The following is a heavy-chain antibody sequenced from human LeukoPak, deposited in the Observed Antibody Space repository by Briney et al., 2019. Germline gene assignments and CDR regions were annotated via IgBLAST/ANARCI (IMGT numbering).Heavy chain of an antibody. D-gene: IGHD4-17*01. Sequence: GGSLRLSCAASGLTFSSYTMNWVRQAPGKGLEWVSSISSSSSYINYADSVKGRFTVSRDNAKNSVYLQMNSLRAEDTAVFYCARDRSYGDYGEPDPFDIWGQGTMVTVSS. CDR1: GLTFSSYT. CDR3: ARDRSYGDYGEPDPFDI. V-gene: IGHV3-21*01. J-gene: IGHJ3*02. CDR2: ISSSSSYI.